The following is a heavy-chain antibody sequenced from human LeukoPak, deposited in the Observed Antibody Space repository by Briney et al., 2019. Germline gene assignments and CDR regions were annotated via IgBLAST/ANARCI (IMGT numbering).Heavy chain of an antibody. Sequence: SETLSLTCAVYGGSFSGYYWSWIRQPPGKGLEWIGEINHSGSTNYNPSLKSRVTISVDRSKNQFSLKLSSVTAADTAVYYCARGPGYCSSTSCYEALDYWGQGTLVTVSS. J-gene: IGHJ4*02. V-gene: IGHV4-34*01. CDR1: GGSFSGYY. D-gene: IGHD2-2*01. CDR3: ARGPGYCSSTSCYEALDY. CDR2: INHSGST.